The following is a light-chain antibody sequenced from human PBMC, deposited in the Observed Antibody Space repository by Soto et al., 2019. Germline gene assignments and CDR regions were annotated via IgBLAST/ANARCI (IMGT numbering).Light chain of an antibody. J-gene: IGKJ4*01. CDR1: QTIDNY. CDR3: EQSHSVPLT. V-gene: IGKV1-39*01. CDR2: AAS. Sequence: DIQMTQSPSSLSASVGDRVTIICRASQTIDNYVNWYQQRPWKAPNLLIYAASSLQGGVPSRFSGSASGTDFTLTISNLQPEDFATYYCEQSHSVPLTFGGGTKVEIK.